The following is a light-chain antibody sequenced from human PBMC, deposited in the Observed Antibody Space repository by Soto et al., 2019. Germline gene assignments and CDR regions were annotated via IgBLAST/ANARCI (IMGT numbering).Light chain of an antibody. CDR2: DDN. V-gene: IGLV1-51*01. Sequence: QSVRRLPPSVSAAPGQKVTISCSGSSSNIGGNSVSWYQQLPGTAPKLLIYDDNKRPSWIPDRFSGSKSGTSATLGITGFQTGDEADYYCGSWDSSLSAYVFGTG. J-gene: IGLJ1*01. CDR1: SSNIGGNS. CDR3: GSWDSSLSAYV.